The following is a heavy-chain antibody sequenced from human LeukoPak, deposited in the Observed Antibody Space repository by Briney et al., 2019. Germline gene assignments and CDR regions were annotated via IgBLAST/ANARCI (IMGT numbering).Heavy chain of an antibody. CDR2: IYYSGST. D-gene: IGHD6-19*01. CDR3: ARAASGWYRFAFDI. CDR1: GGSISSYW. V-gene: IGHV4-59*12. Sequence: KPSETLSLTCTVSGGSISSYWWSWIRQPPGKGLEWIGYIYYSGSTNYNPSFKSRVTISVDTSKNQFSLKVTSVTAADTAVYYCARAASGWYRFAFDIWGQGTMVTVSS. J-gene: IGHJ3*02.